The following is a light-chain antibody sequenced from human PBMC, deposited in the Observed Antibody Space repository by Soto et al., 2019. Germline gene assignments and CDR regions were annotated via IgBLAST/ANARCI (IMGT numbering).Light chain of an antibody. CDR1: QSVTTY. J-gene: IGKJ1*01. Sequence: EIVLTQSPATLSLSPGERATLSCRANQSVTTYLAWYQQRPGQAPRLLIYDTSNRATGIPDRFSGSGAVTDFTLTISRLEPEDFAVYYCQQYKNWPRTFGRGTKVEIK. CDR3: QQYKNWPRT. CDR2: DTS. V-gene: IGKV3-11*01.